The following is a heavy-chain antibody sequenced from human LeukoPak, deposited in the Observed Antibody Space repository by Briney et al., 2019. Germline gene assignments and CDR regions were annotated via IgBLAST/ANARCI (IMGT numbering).Heavy chain of an antibody. J-gene: IGHJ6*04. V-gene: IGHV3-30*18. D-gene: IGHD3-10*02. CDR2: IVYDGSYK. CDR1: GFTFRSYG. Sequence: GRSLRLSCAASGFTFRSYGMHWVRQAPGKGLEWVAVIVYDGSYKYYADSVKGRFTISRDNSKNTLYPQMNSLRAEDTAVYYCAELGITMIGGVWGKGTTVTISS. CDR3: AELGITMIGGV.